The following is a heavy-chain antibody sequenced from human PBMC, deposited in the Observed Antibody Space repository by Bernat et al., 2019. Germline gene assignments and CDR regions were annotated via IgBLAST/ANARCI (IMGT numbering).Heavy chain of an antibody. CDR3: AKDRGNSVRYYSYYYGMDV. Sequence: QVQLVESGGGVAQPGRSLRLSCAASGFTFSSYGMHWARQAPGKGLEWAAIISYDGSNKYYADSVKGRFTISRDNSKNTLYLQMNSLRAEDTAVYYCAKDRGNSVRYYSYYYGMDVWGQGTTVTVSS. CDR1: GFTFSSYG. D-gene: IGHD4-23*01. CDR2: ISYDGSNK. V-gene: IGHV3-30*18. J-gene: IGHJ6*02.